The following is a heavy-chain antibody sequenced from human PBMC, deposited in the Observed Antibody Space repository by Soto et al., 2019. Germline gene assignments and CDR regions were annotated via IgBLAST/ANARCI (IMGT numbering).Heavy chain of an antibody. J-gene: IGHJ3*02. Sequence: GGSLRLSCAASGFTVSSNYMSWVRQAPGKGLEWVSVIYSGGGTYYADSVKGRFTISRHNSKNTLYLQMNSLRAEDTAVYYCARGMGRGIMITSEPQHAFDIWGQGTMVTVSS. D-gene: IGHD3-16*01. V-gene: IGHV3-53*04. CDR2: IYSGGGT. CDR1: GFTVSSNY. CDR3: ARGMGRGIMITSEPQHAFDI.